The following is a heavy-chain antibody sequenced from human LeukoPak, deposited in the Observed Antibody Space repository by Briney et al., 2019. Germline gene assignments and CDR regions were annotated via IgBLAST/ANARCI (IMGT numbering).Heavy chain of an antibody. V-gene: IGHV4-39*01. CDR2: IFYTGSP. CDR3: ARRRSHDVWSA. CDR1: GDSINTGRYF. Sequence: SETLSLTCTVSGDSINTGRYFWGWIRQPPGKGLEWIGTIFYTGSPYYNPSLQSRVTISIDTSKNRFSLSLTSVSAADTDVYFCARRRSHDVWSAWGQGTLVSVSS. J-gene: IGHJ4*02. D-gene: IGHD3-3*01.